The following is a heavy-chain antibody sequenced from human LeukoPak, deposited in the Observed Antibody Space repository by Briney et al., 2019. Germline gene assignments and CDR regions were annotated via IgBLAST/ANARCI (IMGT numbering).Heavy chain of an antibody. V-gene: IGHV3-48*03. CDR2: NSSSGSTI. D-gene: IGHD6-13*01. J-gene: IGHJ4*02. Sequence: PGGSLRLSCSASGFTFSSYEMNWVRQAPGKGLEWVSYNSSSGSTIYYADSVKGRFTISRDNAKNSLYLQMNSLRAEDTAVYYCARGTTYSSPFFDYWGQGTLVTVSS. CDR3: ARGTTYSSPFFDY. CDR1: GFTFSSYE.